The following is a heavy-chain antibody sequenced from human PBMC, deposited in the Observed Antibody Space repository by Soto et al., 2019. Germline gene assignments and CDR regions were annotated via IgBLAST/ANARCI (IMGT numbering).Heavy chain of an antibody. D-gene: IGHD1-26*01. V-gene: IGHV1-69*13. J-gene: IGHJ4*02. Sequence: SVKVSCKASGGTFSSYAISWVRQAPGQGLEWMGGIIPIFGTANYAQKFQGRVTITADESTSTAYMELSSLRSEDTAVYYCARGLNSGSYFTLVWGQGTLVTVSS. CDR3: ARGLNSGSYFTLV. CDR2: IIPIFGTA. CDR1: GGTFSSYA.